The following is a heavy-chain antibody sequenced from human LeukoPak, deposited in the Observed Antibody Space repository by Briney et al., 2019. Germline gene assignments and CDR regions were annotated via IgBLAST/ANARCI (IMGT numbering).Heavy chain of an antibody. V-gene: IGHV3-23*01. J-gene: IGHJ4*02. CDR2: ISGSGGST. D-gene: IGHD5-18*01. CDR1: GFTFSSYA. Sequence: PGGSLRLSCAASGFTFSSYAMNWVRQAPGKGLEWVSGISGSGGSTYYADSVNGRFTISRDNSKNTLYLQMNSLRVEDTAGYYCAKGLIQLWFRFDYWGQGTQVTVSS. CDR3: AKGLIQLWFRFDY.